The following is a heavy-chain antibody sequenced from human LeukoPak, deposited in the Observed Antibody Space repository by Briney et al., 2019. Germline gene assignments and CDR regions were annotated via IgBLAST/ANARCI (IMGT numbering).Heavy chain of an antibody. CDR3: AIMPYYYDSGGYFDYFDY. Sequence: GGSLRLSCAASGFTFSSYAMGWVRQAPGKGLEWVSAISGSAGTTYYADSVKGRFTISRDNSKNTLYLQMNSLRAEDTAVYYCAIMPYYYDSGGYFDYFDYWGQGTLVTVSS. V-gene: IGHV3-23*01. CDR2: ISGSAGTT. CDR1: GFTFSSYA. D-gene: IGHD3-22*01. J-gene: IGHJ4*02.